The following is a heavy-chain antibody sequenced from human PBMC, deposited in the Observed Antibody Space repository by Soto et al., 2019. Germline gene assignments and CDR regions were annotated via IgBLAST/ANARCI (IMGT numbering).Heavy chain of an antibody. CDR2: IIPIFPTP. CDR3: ARDKDRQQLGSNYYYGIDV. Sequence: QVQLVQSGAEVKKPGSSVTVSCKASGGTFGNSAISWVRQAPGQGLEWMGGIIPIFPTPDYAQKFQGRVTXSXDXXTLTSYLDLPSLRSEATAIYLCARDKDRQQLGSNYYYGIDVSGQGTTVTVPS. CDR1: GGTFGNSA. D-gene: IGHD6-13*01. V-gene: IGHV1-69*05. J-gene: IGHJ6*02.